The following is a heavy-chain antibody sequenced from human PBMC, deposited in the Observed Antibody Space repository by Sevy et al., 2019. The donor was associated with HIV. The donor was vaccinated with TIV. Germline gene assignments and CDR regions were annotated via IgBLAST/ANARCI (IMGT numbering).Heavy chain of an antibody. V-gene: IGHV3-7*01. CDR1: GFTFTRYW. D-gene: IGHD6-13*01. Sequence: GGSQRLSCAASGFTFTRYWMSWVRQAPGKGLEWVANINEDGSEKYYVDSVKGRFTISRDNARKSLHLQMNSLRAEDTAIYYCARDEAAGDFWGQGTLVTVSS. J-gene: IGHJ4*02. CDR2: INEDGSEK. CDR3: ARDEAAGDF.